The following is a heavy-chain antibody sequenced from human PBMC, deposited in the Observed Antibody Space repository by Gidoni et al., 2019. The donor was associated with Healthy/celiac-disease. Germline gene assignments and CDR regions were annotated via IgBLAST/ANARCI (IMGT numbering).Heavy chain of an antibody. D-gene: IGHD2-15*01. J-gene: IGHJ6*02. CDR1: GYTFTGYY. CDR3: ARAGGYCSGGSCYFIYYYGMDV. Sequence: QVQLVQSGAEVKKPGASVKVSCKASGYTFTGYYMPWVRQAPGQGLEWMGWINPNSGGTNYAQKFQGRVTMTRDTSISTAYMELSRLRSDDTAVYYCARAGGYCSGGSCYFIYYYGMDVWGQGTTVTVSS. CDR2: INPNSGGT. V-gene: IGHV1-2*02.